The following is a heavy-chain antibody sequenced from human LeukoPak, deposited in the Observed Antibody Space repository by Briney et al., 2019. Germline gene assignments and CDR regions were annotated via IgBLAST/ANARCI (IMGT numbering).Heavy chain of an antibody. D-gene: IGHD3-10*01. CDR3: ARDYYGSGSYYNNDYYYYYGMDV. CDR2: ISSSGDAI. CDR1: GFTFSDYS. Sequence: GGSLRLTCAASGFTFSDYSMNWVRQAPGKGLEWVSYISSSGDAIYYADSVKGRFTISRDNDTKSLFLQMNSLRAEDTAVYYCARDYYGSGSYYNNDYYYYYGMDVWGQGTTVTVSS. V-gene: IGHV3-48*01. J-gene: IGHJ6*02.